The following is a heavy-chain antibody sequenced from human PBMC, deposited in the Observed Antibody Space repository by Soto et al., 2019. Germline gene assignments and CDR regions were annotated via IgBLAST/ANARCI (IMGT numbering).Heavy chain of an antibody. Sequence: GGSLSLSCAASGFTFSSYSMNWVRQAPGKGLEWVSSISSSSSYIYYADSVKGRFTISRDNAKNSLYLQMNSLRAEDTAVYYCARDYYGSGSYYPHWGQGTLVTVSS. CDR1: GFTFSSYS. D-gene: IGHD3-10*01. J-gene: IGHJ4*02. CDR3: ARDYYGSGSYYPH. CDR2: ISSSSSYI. V-gene: IGHV3-21*01.